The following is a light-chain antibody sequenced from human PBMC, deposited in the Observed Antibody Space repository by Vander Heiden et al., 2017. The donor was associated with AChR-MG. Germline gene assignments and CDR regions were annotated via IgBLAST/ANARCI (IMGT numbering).Light chain of an antibody. CDR3: QQYYTTLFT. J-gene: IGKJ3*01. CDR1: QGISNA. Sequence: DIQMTQPPSSLPASVGDRATTTRRASQGISNALAWYQQKPGKAPKLLLYGASRLESGVPSRFSGSGSGTDYTLTISSLQPEDFAAYYCQQYYTTLFTFGPGTKVDIK. V-gene: IGKV1-NL1*01. CDR2: GAS.